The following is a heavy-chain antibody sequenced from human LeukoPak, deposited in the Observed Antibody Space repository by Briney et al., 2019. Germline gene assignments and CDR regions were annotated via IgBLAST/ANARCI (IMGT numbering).Heavy chain of an antibody. Sequence: SETLSLTCTVSGDSISSGGYYWSWIRQPPGKGLEWIGYIYHSGSTYYNPSLKSRVTISVDRSKNQFSLKLSSVTAADTAVYYCARGPEYNWNYRLYWGQGTQVTVSS. CDR2: IYHSGST. D-gene: IGHD1-7*01. V-gene: IGHV4-30-2*01. J-gene: IGHJ4*02. CDR3: ARGPEYNWNYRLY. CDR1: GDSISSGGYY.